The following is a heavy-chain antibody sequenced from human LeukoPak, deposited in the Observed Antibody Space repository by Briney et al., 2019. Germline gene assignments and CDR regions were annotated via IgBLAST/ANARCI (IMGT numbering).Heavy chain of an antibody. CDR1: GGSIRRYY. Sequence: SETLSLTCTVSGGSIRRYYWSWIRQSPGKGLEWIGKIYYNGSTDYNPSLKGRVTMSVDTSKNQLSLKLKSVTAADTAVYFCARGRYFDWLLKVDMGGGYSFDMWGQGTMVTVSS. CDR3: ARGRYFDWLLKVDMGGGYSFDM. D-gene: IGHD3-9*01. J-gene: IGHJ3*02. CDR2: IYYNGST. V-gene: IGHV4-59*01.